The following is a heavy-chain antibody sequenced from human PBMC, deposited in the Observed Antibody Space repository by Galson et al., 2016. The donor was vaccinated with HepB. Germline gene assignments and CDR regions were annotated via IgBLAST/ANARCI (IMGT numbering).Heavy chain of an antibody. CDR1: GDSVSSNSAA. CDR2: TYYRSKWYH. D-gene: IGHD3-10*01. CDR3: ARTTYGSGSPVDY. Sequence: CAISGDSVSSNSAAWNWIRQSPSRGLEWLGRTYYRSKWYHDYAVSVKSRILINPDTSKNHFSLQLSSVTAADTAVYYCARTTYGSGSPVDYWGQGTLVTVSS. V-gene: IGHV6-1*01. J-gene: IGHJ4*02.